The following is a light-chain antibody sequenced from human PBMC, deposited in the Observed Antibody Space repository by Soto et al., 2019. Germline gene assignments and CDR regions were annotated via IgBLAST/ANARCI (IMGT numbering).Light chain of an antibody. CDR3: QSYDATNQV. J-gene: IGLJ3*02. V-gene: IGLV6-57*01. Sequence: NFMLTQPHSVSDSPRRTVIISCTRSSGSIASNYVQWYQQRPGSSPTTVIYEDNQGPSGVPDRFSGSIDSSSNSASLTISGLETEDEADYYCQSYDATNQVFGGGTKVTVL. CDR1: SGSIASNY. CDR2: EDN.